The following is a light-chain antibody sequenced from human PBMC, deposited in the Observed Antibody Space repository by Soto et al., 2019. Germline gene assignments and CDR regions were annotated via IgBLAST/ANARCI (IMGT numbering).Light chain of an antibody. V-gene: IGKV1-8*01. CDR1: QGISSY. CDR2: AAY. CDR3: QQYYSYPRT. Sequence: AIRMTQSPSSLSTSTGDRVTITCRASQGISSYLAWYQQKPGKAPKLLIYAAYNLQSGVPSRFSGSGSGTDFTLTISCLQSEDFATYYGQQYYSYPRTFGQGTKVDIK. J-gene: IGKJ1*01.